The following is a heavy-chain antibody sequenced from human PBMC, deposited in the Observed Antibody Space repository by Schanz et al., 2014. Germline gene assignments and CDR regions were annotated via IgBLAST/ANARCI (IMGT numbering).Heavy chain of an antibody. CDR2: IIPILAIA. CDR1: GGIFSSYA. CDR3: ARDGGSSGSYSLDY. Sequence: QVQLVQSGAEVKKAGASVKVSCKASGGIFSSYAISWVRQAPGQGLEWMGRIIPILAIANYAQKFQGRVTITADKSTNTAYMELNSLRSEETAVYYCARDGGSSGSYSLDYWGQGTLVTVSS. V-gene: IGHV1-69*04. D-gene: IGHD1-26*01. J-gene: IGHJ4*02.